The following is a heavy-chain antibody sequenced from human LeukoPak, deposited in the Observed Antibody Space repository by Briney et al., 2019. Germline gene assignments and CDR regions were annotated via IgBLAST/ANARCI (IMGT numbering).Heavy chain of an antibody. D-gene: IGHD3-22*01. CDR2: IIPILGIA. J-gene: IGHJ4*02. CDR1: GGTFSSYA. V-gene: IGHV1-69*04. Sequence: ASVKVSCKASGGTFSSYAISWVRQAPGQGLEWMGRIIPILGIANYAQKFQGRVTITADKSTSTAYMELSSLRSEDTAVYYCASGDSSGYYFDYWGQGTLVTVSS. CDR3: ASGDSSGYYFDY.